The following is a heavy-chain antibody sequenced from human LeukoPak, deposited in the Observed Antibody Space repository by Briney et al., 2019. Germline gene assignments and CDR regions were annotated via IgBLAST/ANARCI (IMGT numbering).Heavy chain of an antibody. CDR1: GYRFTDFY. CDR2: INPNSGGT. CDR3: ARGVVAATFYYYMDV. V-gene: IGHV1-2*02. D-gene: IGHD2-15*01. Sequence: ASVKVSCKPSGYRFTDFYIHWVRQAPGQGLEWMGWINPNSGGTNSAQKFQGRVTLTRDTSISTAYMELSGLRSDDTAVYYCARGVVAATFYYYMDVWGKGTMVTVSS. J-gene: IGHJ6*03.